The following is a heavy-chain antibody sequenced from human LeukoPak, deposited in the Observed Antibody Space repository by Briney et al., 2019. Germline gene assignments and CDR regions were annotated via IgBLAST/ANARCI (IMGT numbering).Heavy chain of an antibody. D-gene: IGHD2-21*01. V-gene: IGHV3-74*01. J-gene: IGHJ4*02. CDR2: INSDGTT. CDR3: ARASGTNGDYAQIDY. Sequence: PGGSLRLSCAASGFTFSNYWMHWVRQAPGKGLVWVSRINSDGTTTYADSVKGRFTISRDNAKNTLYLQMNSLRAEDTAVYYCARASGTNGDYAQIDYWGQGTLVTVSS. CDR1: GFTFSNYW.